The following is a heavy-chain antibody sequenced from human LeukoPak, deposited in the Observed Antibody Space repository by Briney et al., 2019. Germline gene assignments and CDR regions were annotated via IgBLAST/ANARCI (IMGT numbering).Heavy chain of an antibody. J-gene: IGHJ6*02. Sequence: AGGSLRLSCAASGFTFSSYGMHWVRQAPGKGLEWVAVISYDGSNKYYADSVKGRFTISRDNSKNTLYLQMNSLRAEDTAVYYCAKVRATSSSWYQYYYYGMDVWGQGTTVTVSS. CDR3: AKVRATSSSWYQYYYYGMDV. V-gene: IGHV3-30*18. CDR1: GFTFSSYG. D-gene: IGHD6-13*01. CDR2: ISYDGSNK.